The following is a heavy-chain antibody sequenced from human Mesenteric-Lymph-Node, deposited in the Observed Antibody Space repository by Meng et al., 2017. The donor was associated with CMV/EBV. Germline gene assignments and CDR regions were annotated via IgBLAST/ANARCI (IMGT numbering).Heavy chain of an antibody. CDR2: IWQSSST. CDR1: GYSISRGYY. CDR3: ARIGITGDEGDY. D-gene: IGHD7-27*01. J-gene: IGHJ4*02. Sequence: GSLRPSCSFSGYSISRGYYWGWIRQPPGKGLEWLGSIWQSSSTYYNPSLKSRVTLSVDTSKNQFSLKLSFVTAADTAVYYCARIGITGDEGDYWGQGTLVTVSS. V-gene: IGHV4-38-2*02.